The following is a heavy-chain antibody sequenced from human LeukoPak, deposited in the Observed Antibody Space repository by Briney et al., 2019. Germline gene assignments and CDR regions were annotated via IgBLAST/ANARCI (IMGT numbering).Heavy chain of an antibody. D-gene: IGHD6-19*01. CDR3: ARLVVGPVAGTIDY. CDR2: IYYSGST. CDR1: GGSISSSSYY. V-gene: IGHV4-39*01. J-gene: IGHJ4*02. Sequence: PSETLSLTCTVSGGSISSSSYYWGWLRQPPGKGLEWIGSIYYSGSTYYNPSLKSRVTISVDTSKNQFSLKLSSVTAADTAVYYCARLVVGPVAGTIDYWGQGTLVTVSS.